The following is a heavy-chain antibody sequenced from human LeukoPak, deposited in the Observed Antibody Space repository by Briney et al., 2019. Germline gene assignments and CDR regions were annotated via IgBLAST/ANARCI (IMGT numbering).Heavy chain of an antibody. J-gene: IGHJ4*02. CDR1: GFTFSSYT. Sequence: GGSLRLSCAASGFTFSSYTMNWVRQAPGKGLEWVSFISPSSSYMYDADSVKGRFTISRDNAKNSLFLQMNSLRAEDTAVYYCAGGTSSFDYWGQGTLVTVSS. CDR3: AGGTSSFDY. D-gene: IGHD2-2*01. V-gene: IGHV3-21*01. CDR2: ISPSSSYM.